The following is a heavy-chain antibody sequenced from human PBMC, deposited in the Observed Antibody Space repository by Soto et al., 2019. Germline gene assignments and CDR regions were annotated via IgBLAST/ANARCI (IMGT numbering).Heavy chain of an antibody. Sequence: QVQLVQSGAEVKKPGSSVKVSCKASGGTFSSYAISWVRQAPGQGLEWMGGIIPIFGTADYAQKFQGRVTITADEATSTAYMELSSLRAEDTAVYYCASHSDSSAYYYRGLDYWGQGTLVTVSS. V-gene: IGHV1-69*12. J-gene: IGHJ4*02. D-gene: IGHD3-22*01. CDR2: IIPIFGTA. CDR1: GGTFSSYA. CDR3: ASHSDSSAYYYRGLDY.